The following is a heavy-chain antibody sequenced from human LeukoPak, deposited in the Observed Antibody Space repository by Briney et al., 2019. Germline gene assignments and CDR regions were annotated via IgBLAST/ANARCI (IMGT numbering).Heavy chain of an antibody. J-gene: IGHJ4*02. V-gene: IGHV4-59*01. CDR1: GDSISTYH. CDR3: ARDERHSYGRYFDP. D-gene: IGHD5-18*01. CDR2: MQSTGNS. Sequence: SETLSLTCSVSGDSISTYHWNWIRKPPGKGLEWIGYMQSTGNSNYNPSLKNRVNIFVDMSKNQFVLNLRSVTAADTAVYYCARDERHSYGRYFDPWGQGMLVTVSS.